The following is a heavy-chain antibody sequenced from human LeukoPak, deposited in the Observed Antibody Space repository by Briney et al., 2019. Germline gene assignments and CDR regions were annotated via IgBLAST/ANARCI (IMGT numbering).Heavy chain of an antibody. J-gene: IGHJ3*02. CDR2: INPSVGGT. D-gene: IGHD3-16*01. V-gene: IGHV1-46*01. CDR3: ARGGRDRPSTLAFDI. Sequence: ASVTVSCKAFGYGFTSYYIHWVRQAPGQGLEWMGIINPSVGGTTYARKLQGRVTMTTDTSTTTAYMELRSLRSDDTAVYYCARGGRDRPSTLAFDIWGQGTMVTVSS. CDR1: GYGFTSYY.